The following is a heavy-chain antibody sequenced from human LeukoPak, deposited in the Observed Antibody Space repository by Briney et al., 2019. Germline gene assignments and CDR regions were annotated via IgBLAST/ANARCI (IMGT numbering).Heavy chain of an antibody. V-gene: IGHV3-11*01. Sequence: PGGSLRLSCAASGFRFSDFYMSWIRQAPGKGLEWVSQISSSGNAIYYTDSVKGRFTISRDNAKNSLYLQMNSLRAEDTALYYCAKTKAHVGYGDYIDYWGQGTLVTVSS. CDR3: AKTKAHVGYGDYIDY. D-gene: IGHD4-17*01. J-gene: IGHJ4*02. CDR2: ISSSGNAI. CDR1: GFRFSDFY.